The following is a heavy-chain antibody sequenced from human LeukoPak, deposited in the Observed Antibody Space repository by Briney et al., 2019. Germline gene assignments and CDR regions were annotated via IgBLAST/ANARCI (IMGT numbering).Heavy chain of an antibody. V-gene: IGHV3-7*03. Sequence: QAGRSLRLSCAASGFTFSSYWMNWVRQAPGKGLEWVANINQDGSEIYYVGSVKGRFTISRDNAKNSLHLQMNSLRVEDTAVYYCARAMDVWGQGTTVTVSS. CDR1: GFTFSSYW. J-gene: IGHJ6*02. CDR2: INQDGSEI. CDR3: ARAMDV.